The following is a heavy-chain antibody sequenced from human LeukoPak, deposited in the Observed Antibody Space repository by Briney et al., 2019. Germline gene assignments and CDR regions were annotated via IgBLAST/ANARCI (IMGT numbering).Heavy chain of an antibody. CDR1: GGSISSYY. D-gene: IGHD6-19*01. V-gene: IGHV4-59*01. J-gene: IGHJ4*02. CDR2: IYYSGST. CDR3: ARASGWSLSFDY. Sequence: SETLSLTCTVSGGSISSYYWSRIRQPPGKGLEWIGYIYYSGSTNYNPSLKSRVTISVDTSKNQFSLKLSSVTAADTAVYYCARASGWSLSFDYWGQGTLVTVSS.